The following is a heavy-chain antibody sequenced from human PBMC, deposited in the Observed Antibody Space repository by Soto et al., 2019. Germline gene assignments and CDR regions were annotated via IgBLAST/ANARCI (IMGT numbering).Heavy chain of an antibody. CDR3: ARDQIGQYSSSSTFGYYYYYGMDV. CDR1: GYTFTGYY. V-gene: IGHV1-2*02. J-gene: IGHJ6*02. Sequence: GASVKVSCKASGYTFTGYYMHWVRQAPGQGLEWMGWINPNTGGTNYAQKFQGRVTMTRDTSISTAYMELSRLRSDDTAVYYCARDQIGQYSSSSTFGYYYYYGMDVWGQGTTVTVSS. D-gene: IGHD6-6*01. CDR2: INPNTGGT.